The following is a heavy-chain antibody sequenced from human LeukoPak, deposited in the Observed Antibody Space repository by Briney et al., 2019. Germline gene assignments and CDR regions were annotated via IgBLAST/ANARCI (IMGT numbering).Heavy chain of an antibody. V-gene: IGHV5-10-1*01. CDR3: ARLRGIAARPRAYYYYGMDV. CDR2: IDPSDSYT. J-gene: IGHJ6*02. D-gene: IGHD6-6*01. CDR1: GYSFTSYW. Sequence: GESLKISCKGSGYSFTSYWIGWVRQMPGKGLEWMGRIDPSDSYTNYSPSFQGHVTISADKSISTAYLQWSSLKASDTAMYYCARLRGIAARPRAYYYYGMDVWGQGTTVTVSS.